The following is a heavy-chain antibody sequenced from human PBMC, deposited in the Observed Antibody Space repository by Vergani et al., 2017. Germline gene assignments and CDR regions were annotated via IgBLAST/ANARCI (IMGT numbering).Heavy chain of an antibody. CDR1: GFTFSDYY. Sequence: QVQLVESGGGLVKPGGSLRLSCAASGFTFSDYYMSWIRQAPGKGLEWVSYISSSSSYTNYADSVKGRFTISRDNAKNSLYLQMNSLRAEDTAVYYCARTGNWAAAGTLYYYYYMDVWGKGTTVTVSS. CDR3: ARTGNWAAAGTLYYYYYMDV. J-gene: IGHJ6*03. D-gene: IGHD6-13*01. CDR2: ISSSSSYT. V-gene: IGHV3-11*06.